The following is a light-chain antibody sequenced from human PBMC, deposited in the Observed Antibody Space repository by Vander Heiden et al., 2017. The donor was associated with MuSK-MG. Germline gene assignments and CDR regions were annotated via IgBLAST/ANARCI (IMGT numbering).Light chain of an antibody. Sequence: QLVLTQSPSASASLGASVKLTCTLSSGHSHYDIAWHQQQPDKGARFLLKVYGDDSLIKGDGIPDRFSGSSSGAERYHTISSLQADDDADYYCQTWGTGIQVFGGGTKLTVL. V-gene: IGLV4-69*02. CDR3: QTWGTGIQV. CDR2: VYGDDSL. CDR1: SGHSHYD. J-gene: IGLJ2*01.